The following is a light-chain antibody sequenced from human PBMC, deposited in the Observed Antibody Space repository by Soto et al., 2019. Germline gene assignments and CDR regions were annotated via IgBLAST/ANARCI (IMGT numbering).Light chain of an antibody. CDR3: QQYGISLWA. V-gene: IGKV3-20*01. Sequence: ESVLTQSPGTLSLSPGERATLSCRASQSVSSRTLAWYQQKPGQTPRLLIYGASTRATGIPDRFSGSGSGTDFTLTISRLEPEDLAVYYCQQYGISLWAFGQGTKVEFK. CDR1: QSVSSRT. J-gene: IGKJ1*01. CDR2: GAS.